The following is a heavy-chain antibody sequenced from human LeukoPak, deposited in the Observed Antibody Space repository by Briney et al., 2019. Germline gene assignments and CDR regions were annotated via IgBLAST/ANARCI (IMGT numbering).Heavy chain of an antibody. CDR3: APIPAAGSSWYVDY. CDR1: GFTFSSYS. D-gene: IGHD6-13*01. CDR2: ISSSSSYI. J-gene: IGHJ4*02. V-gene: IGHV3-21*01. Sequence: GGSLRVSCAASGFTFSSYSMNWVRQAPGKGLEWVSSISSSSSYIYYADSVKGRFTISRDNAKNSLYLQMNSLRAEDTAVYYCAPIPAAGSSWYVDYWGQGTLVTVSS.